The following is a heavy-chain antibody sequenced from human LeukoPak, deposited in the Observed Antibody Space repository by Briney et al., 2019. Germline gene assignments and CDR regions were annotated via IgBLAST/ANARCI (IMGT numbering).Heavy chain of an antibody. CDR2: INSDGSST. D-gene: IGHD3-10*01. V-gene: IGHV3-74*01. CDR1: GFTFSSYW. CDR3: ARDAIYGSGSYYYYYYMDV. J-gene: IGHJ6*03. Sequence: PGGSLRLSCAASGFTFSSYWMHWVRQAPGKGLVWVSRINSDGSSTSYADSVKGRFTISRDNAKNTLYLQMNSLRAEDTAVYYCARDAIYGSGSYYYYYYMDVWGKGTAVTIS.